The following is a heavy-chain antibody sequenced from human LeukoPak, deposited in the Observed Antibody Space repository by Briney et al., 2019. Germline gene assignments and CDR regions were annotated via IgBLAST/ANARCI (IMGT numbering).Heavy chain of an antibody. CDR1: GFTFSSYE. D-gene: IGHD2-21*02. J-gene: IGHJ4*02. CDR2: ITSSGTNI. V-gene: IGHV3-48*03. Sequence: PGGSLRLSCAASGFTFSSYEMNWVRQAPGKGLEWVSYITSSGTNIYYAESVKGRFTMSRDIAKNSLYLQMNSLRADDTAVYYCARGKSSCGGDCLDYWGQGTLVTVSS. CDR3: ARGKSSCGGDCLDY.